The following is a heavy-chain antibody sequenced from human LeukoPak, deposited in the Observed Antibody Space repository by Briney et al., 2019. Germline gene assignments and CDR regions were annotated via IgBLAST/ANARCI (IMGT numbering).Heavy chain of an antibody. V-gene: IGHV1-69*13. Sequence: ASVKVSCKASGGTFSSYAISWVRQAPGQGLEWMGGIIPIFGTANYAQKFQGRVTITADESTSTAYMELSSLRSEDTAVYYCAIARTWIRLWPPIQAFDYWGQGTLVTVSS. D-gene: IGHD5-18*01. CDR1: GGTFSSYA. J-gene: IGHJ4*02. CDR2: IIPIFGTA. CDR3: AIARTWIRLWPPIQAFDY.